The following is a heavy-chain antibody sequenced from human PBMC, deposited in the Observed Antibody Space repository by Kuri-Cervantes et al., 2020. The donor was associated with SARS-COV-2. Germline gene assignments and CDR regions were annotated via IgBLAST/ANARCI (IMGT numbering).Heavy chain of an antibody. J-gene: IGHJ4*02. D-gene: IGHD2-21*01. CDR2: ISHDGKNK. V-gene: IGHV3-30*18. Sequence: GESLKNSCAASGFNFSRTDMHWVRQAPGKGLEWVAVISHDGKNKKCIASGKGRFTISRDNSQNILFLHMKSLRSEDTAMYYCAKDRVGVQDFWGQGTLVTVSS. CDR1: GFNFSRTD. CDR3: AKDRVGVQDF.